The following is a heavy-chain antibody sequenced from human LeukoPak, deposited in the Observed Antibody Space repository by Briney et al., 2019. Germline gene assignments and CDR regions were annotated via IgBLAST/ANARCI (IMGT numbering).Heavy chain of an antibody. CDR3: AKDYGYLDY. J-gene: IGHJ4*02. CDR1: GFPFSSYG. V-gene: IGHV3-30*02. CDR2: IRYDGSNK. Sequence: GGSLRLSCAASGFPFSSYGMHWVRQAPGKGLEWVAFIRYDGSNKYFAESVKGRFTLSRDNSKKTVYLQMDSLRPEDTSVYFCAKDYGYLDYWGPGTLVTVSS. D-gene: IGHD5-18*01.